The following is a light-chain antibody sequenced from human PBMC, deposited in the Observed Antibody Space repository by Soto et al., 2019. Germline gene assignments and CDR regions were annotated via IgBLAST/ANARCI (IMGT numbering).Light chain of an antibody. CDR2: LGS. CDR1: QSLLQSNRLNY. CDR3: MQALQTPRT. V-gene: IGKV2-28*01. Sequence: EIVMTQSPLSLSVTPGEPASISCRSSQSLLQSNRLNYLDWYLQKPGQSPQLLIYLGSNRASGVPDRFSGSGSGTDFTLKISRVEAEDVGVYYCMQALQTPRTFGPGTKVDIK. J-gene: IGKJ3*01.